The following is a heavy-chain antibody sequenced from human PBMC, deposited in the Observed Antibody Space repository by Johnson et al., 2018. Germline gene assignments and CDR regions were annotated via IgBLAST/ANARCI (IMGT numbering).Heavy chain of an antibody. CDR1: GFSFSTYA. D-gene: IGHD3-22*01. CDR2: ISFDGRKK. CDR3: AKENDYYESSGLLQHDMDV. V-gene: IGHV3-30*18. J-gene: IGHJ6*03. Sequence: VQLVESGGGVVQPGRSLRLSCAASGFSFSTYAMHWVRQAPGKGLAWVSVISFDGRKKYYADSVNGRFSISRDNSKNTLYLQLNSLRAEDTAVYNCAKENDYYESSGLLQHDMDVWGKGTTVTVSS.